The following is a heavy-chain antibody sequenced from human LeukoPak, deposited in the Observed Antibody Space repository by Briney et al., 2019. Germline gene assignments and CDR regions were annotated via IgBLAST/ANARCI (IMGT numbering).Heavy chain of an antibody. CDR2: ISYDGSNK. CDR1: GFTFSSYA. Sequence: GRSLRLSCAASGFTFSSYAMHWVRQAPGKGLEWVAVISYDGSNKYYADSVKGRFTISRDNSKNTLYLQMSSLRAEDTAVYYCARISKTYYYDSPYWFDPWGQGTLVTVSS. V-gene: IGHV3-30*14. D-gene: IGHD3-22*01. CDR3: ARISKTYYYDSPYWFDP. J-gene: IGHJ5*02.